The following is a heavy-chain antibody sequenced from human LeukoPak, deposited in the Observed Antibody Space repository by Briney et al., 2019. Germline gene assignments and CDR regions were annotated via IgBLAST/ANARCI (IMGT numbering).Heavy chain of an antibody. V-gene: IGHV3-30*18. CDR3: AKTLGYCSSTSCYPDY. CDR2: ISYDGSNK. J-gene: IGHJ4*02. D-gene: IGHD2-2*01. CDR1: GFIFSSYG. Sequence: GGSLRLSCAASGFIFSSYGMHWVRQAPGKGLEWVAVISYDGSNKYYADSVKGRFTISRDNSKNTLYLQMNSLRAEDTAVYYCAKTLGYCSSTSCYPDYWGQGTLVTVSS.